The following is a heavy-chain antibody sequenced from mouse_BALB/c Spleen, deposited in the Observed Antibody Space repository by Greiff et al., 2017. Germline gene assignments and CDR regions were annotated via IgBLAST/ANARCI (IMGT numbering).Heavy chain of an antibody. V-gene: IGHV1-37*01. CDR3: GRGYGKVPYYFDY. CDR1: GYSFTGYF. D-gene: IGHD2-1*01. Sequence: VQLKESGPELVKPGASVKISCKASGYSFTGYFMNWVKQSHGKSLEWIGRINPYNGDTFYNQKFKGKATLTVDKSSSTAHMELLSLTSEDSAVYYCGRGYGKVPYYFDYWGQGTTLTVSS. J-gene: IGHJ2*01. CDR2: INPYNGDT.